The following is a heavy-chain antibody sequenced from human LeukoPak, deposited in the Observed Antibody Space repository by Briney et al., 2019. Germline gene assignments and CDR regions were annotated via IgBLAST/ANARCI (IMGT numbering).Heavy chain of an antibody. Sequence: PGGSLRLSCAASGFAFRDYYMAWIRQAPGKAPEWVSYISTTGDTIHYADSVRGRFTISRDNAENSLHLQMNSLRAEDTAMYFCARDEFPFIMYDVVRYWGQGILVTVSS. CDR1: GFAFRDYY. CDR2: ISTTGDTI. V-gene: IGHV3-11*01. D-gene: IGHD3-16*01. J-gene: IGHJ4*02. CDR3: ARDEFPFIMYDVVRY.